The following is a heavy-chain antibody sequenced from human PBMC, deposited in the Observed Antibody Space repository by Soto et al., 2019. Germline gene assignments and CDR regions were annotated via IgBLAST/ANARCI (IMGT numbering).Heavy chain of an antibody. J-gene: IGHJ3*02. D-gene: IGHD6-13*01. CDR1: GYTFTSYA. V-gene: IGHV1-3*01. CDR2: INAGNGNT. Sequence: ASVKVSCKASGYTFTSYAMHWVRQAPGQRLEWMGWINAGNGNTKYSQKFQGRVTITRDTSASTAYMELSSLRSEDTAVYYCARGRIAAAETDAFDIWGQGTMVSVSS. CDR3: ARGRIAAAETDAFDI.